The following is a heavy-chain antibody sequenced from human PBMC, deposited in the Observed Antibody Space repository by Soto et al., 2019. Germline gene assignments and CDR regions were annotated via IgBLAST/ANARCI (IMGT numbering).Heavy chain of an antibody. Sequence: ASVKVSCKASGYTFTSSGISWVRQAPGQGLEWMGWISGYNGNTNYAQKLQGRVTMTTDTSTSTAYMELRSLRSDDTAVYYCAREKSLPRYYYDSSGYFDYWGQGTLVTVSS. CDR2: ISGYNGNT. CDR1: GYTFTSSG. D-gene: IGHD3-22*01. J-gene: IGHJ4*02. CDR3: AREKSLPRYYYDSSGYFDY. V-gene: IGHV1-18*01.